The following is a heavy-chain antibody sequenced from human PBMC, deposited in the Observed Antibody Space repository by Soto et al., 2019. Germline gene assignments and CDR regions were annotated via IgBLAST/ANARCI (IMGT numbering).Heavy chain of an antibody. D-gene: IGHD5-12*01. CDR1: GFTFSDYY. J-gene: IGHJ6*02. CDR2: ISSSSSYT. Sequence: GGSLRLSCAASGFTFSDYYMSWIRQAPGKGLEWVSYISSSSSYTDYADSVKGRFTIPRNNAKNSLYLQMNSLRAEDTAVYYCARDGSSGDDSLLYYYYGMDVWGQGTTVTVSS. V-gene: IGHV3-11*06. CDR3: ARDGSSGDDSLLYYYYGMDV.